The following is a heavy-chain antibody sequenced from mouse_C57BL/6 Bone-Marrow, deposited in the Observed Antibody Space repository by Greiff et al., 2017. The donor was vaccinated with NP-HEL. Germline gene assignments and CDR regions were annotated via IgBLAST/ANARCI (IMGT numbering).Heavy chain of an antibody. D-gene: IGHD1-3*01. J-gene: IGHJ1*03. Sequence: EVNVVESGGDLVKPGGSLKLSCAASGFTFSSYGMSWVRQTPDKRLEWVATLSSGGSYTYYPDSVKGRFTISRDNAKNTLYLQMSSLKSEDTAMYYCARRPLTFDWYFDVWGTGTTVTVAS. V-gene: IGHV5-6*02. CDR1: GFTFSSYG. CDR3: ARRPLTFDWYFDV. CDR2: LSSGGSYT.